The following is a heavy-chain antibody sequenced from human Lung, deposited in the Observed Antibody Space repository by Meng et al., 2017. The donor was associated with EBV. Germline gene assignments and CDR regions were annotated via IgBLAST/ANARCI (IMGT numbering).Heavy chain of an antibody. D-gene: IGHD1-1*01. Sequence: QGAGPGLVKPSGTLSLTCTVSGDSISSDIWWSWVRQPPGKGLEWIGEVYHRGDTNYNPSLKSRVVISVDRSKNQFSLNLSSVTAADTAVYYCGRDQGRQLINHWGQGTLVTASS. V-gene: IGHV4-4*02. CDR2: VYHRGDT. CDR3: GRDQGRQLINH. J-gene: IGHJ4*02. CDR1: GDSISSDIW.